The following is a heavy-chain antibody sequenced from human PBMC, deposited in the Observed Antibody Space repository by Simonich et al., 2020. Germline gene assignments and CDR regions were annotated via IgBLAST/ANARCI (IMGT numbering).Heavy chain of an antibody. Sequence: GGGLVKPGGSLRLSCAASGFTFSSYSMNWVRQAPGKGLEWVSSISSSSSYIYYADSVKGRFTISRDNAKNSLYMQMNSLRAEDTAVYYCARHYYGDYYFDYWGQGTLVTVSS. V-gene: IGHV3-21*01. CDR2: ISSSSSYI. CDR1: GFTFSSYS. CDR3: ARHYYGDYYFDY. D-gene: IGHD4-17*01. J-gene: IGHJ4*02.